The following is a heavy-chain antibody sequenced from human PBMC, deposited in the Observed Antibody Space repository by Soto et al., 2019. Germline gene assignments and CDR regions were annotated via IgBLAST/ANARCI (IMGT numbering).Heavy chain of an antibody. CDR2: VYHSGST. CDR3: ARVVGYGSGSSINNWFDP. Sequence: SDTLSLTCAVSGGSISSFFYSWSWIRQPPGKGLEWIGYVYHSGSTYYNPSLKSRVTISVDRSKNQFSLKLSSVTAADTAVYYCARVVGYGSGSSINNWFDPWGQGTLVTVSS. J-gene: IGHJ5*02. CDR1: GGSISSFFYS. D-gene: IGHD3-10*01. V-gene: IGHV4-30-2*01.